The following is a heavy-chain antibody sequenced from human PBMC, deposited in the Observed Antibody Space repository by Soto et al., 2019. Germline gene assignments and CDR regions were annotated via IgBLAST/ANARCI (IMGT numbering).Heavy chain of an antibody. V-gene: IGHV1-2*04. CDR1: GYTFTDNY. CDR3: ARVGTSGNYYDAFDI. D-gene: IGHD1-26*01. CDR2: VNPNSGGT. Sequence: ASVKVSCKASGYTFTDNYVHRVRPAPGQGLAWMGWVNPNSGGTKYVQNFQGWVTMTRDTSISTAYMEVSRLRSDDTAVYYCARVGTSGNYYDAFDIWGQGTMFTVS. J-gene: IGHJ3*02.